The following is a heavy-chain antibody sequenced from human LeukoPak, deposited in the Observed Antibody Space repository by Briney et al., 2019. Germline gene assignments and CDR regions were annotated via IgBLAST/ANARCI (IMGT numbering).Heavy chain of an antibody. V-gene: IGHV3-53*01. J-gene: IGHJ4*02. Sequence: GGSLRLSCAASGFTVSSNYMSWVRQAPGKGLEWVSVIYSGGSTYYADSVKGRFTISRDNSKNTLYLQMNSLRAEDTAVYYCARDNPTYYYGSGSYMYWGQGTLVTVSS. D-gene: IGHD3-10*01. CDR1: GFTVSSNY. CDR2: IYSGGST. CDR3: ARDNPTYYYGSGSYMY.